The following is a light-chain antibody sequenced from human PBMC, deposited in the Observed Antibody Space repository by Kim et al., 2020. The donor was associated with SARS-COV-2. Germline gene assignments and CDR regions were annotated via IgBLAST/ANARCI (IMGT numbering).Light chain of an antibody. CDR2: RNN. V-gene: IGLV10-54*04. Sequence: KATFTCNGNRNNVGYDGAAWVQHHQSHHSNLLINRNNSRPSGISEKFSASRSGNAASLTITGVQAKDEADFYCSTWARSLNAWVCSGGTQLAVL. CDR1: RNNVGYDG. CDR3: STWARSLNAWV. J-gene: IGLJ3*02.